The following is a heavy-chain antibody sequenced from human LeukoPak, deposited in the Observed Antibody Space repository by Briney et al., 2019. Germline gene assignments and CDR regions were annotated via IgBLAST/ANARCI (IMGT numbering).Heavy chain of an antibody. CDR1: GGTFSSYA. Sequence: AASVKVSCKASGGTFSSYAISWVRQAPGQGLEWMGWISAYNGNTNYAQKLQGRVTMTTDTSTSTAYMELRSLRSDDTAVYYCARDLISNCGGDCYSDYFDYWGQGTLVTVSS. D-gene: IGHD2-21*02. V-gene: IGHV1-18*01. J-gene: IGHJ4*02. CDR2: ISAYNGNT. CDR3: ARDLISNCGGDCYSDYFDY.